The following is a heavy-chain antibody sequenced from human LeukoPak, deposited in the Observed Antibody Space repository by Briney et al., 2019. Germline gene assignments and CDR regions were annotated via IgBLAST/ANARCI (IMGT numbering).Heavy chain of an antibody. Sequence: QPGGSLRLSCAASGFTLSSYAMSWVRQAPGKGLEWVSAISGSGGRPYYADSVKGRFTISRDNSKNSLYLQMNSLRAEDTAVYYCARLDSGSYYPWGQGALVTVSS. CDR2: ISGSGGRP. J-gene: IGHJ5*02. CDR3: ARLDSGSYYP. V-gene: IGHV3-23*01. CDR1: GFTLSSYA. D-gene: IGHD3-10*01.